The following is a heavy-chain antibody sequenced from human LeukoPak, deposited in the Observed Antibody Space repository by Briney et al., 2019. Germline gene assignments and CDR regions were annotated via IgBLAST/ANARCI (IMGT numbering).Heavy chain of an antibody. V-gene: IGHV1-2*02. CDR2: INPNSGGT. D-gene: IGHD3-3*01. CDR3: ARANDFWSGSSGDY. CDR1: GYTFIGYY. J-gene: IGHJ4*02. Sequence: GASVKVSCKASGYTFIGYYMHWVRQAPGQGLEWMGWINPNSGGTNYAQKFQGRVTMTRDTSISTAYMELSRLRSDDTAVYYCARANDFWSGSSGDYWGQGTLVTVSS.